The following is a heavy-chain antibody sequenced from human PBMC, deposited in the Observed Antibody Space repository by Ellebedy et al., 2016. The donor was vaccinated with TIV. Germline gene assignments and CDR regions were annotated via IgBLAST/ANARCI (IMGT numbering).Heavy chain of an antibody. J-gene: IGHJ3*02. Sequence: GESLKISXKGSGYSFSNYWIAWVRQLPGKGLEWMGIVYPGDSDIRNSPPFKGQVNMSVDKAITTAYLQWNSLKTSDTAMYYCARQYCRGGSCYAGAFDIWGRGTMVTVSS. CDR2: VYPGDSDI. CDR1: GYSFSNYW. V-gene: IGHV5-51*01. D-gene: IGHD2-15*01. CDR3: ARQYCRGGSCYAGAFDI.